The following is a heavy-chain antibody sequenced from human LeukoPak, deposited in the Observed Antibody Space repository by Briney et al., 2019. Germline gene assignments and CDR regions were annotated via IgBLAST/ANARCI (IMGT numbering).Heavy chain of an antibody. Sequence: SETLSLTCTVSGGSISSGGYYWSWIRQHPGKGLEWIGYIYYSGSTNYNPSLKSRVTISVDTSKNQFSLKLSSVTAADTAVYYCAREGSYHSPFDYWGQGTLVTVSS. V-gene: IGHV4-61*08. CDR1: GGSISSGGYY. CDR3: AREGSYHSPFDY. CDR2: IYYSGST. J-gene: IGHJ4*02. D-gene: IGHD1-26*01.